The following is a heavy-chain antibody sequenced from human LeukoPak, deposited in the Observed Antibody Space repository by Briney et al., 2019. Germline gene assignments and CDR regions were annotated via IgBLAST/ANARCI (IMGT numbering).Heavy chain of an antibody. D-gene: IGHD3-10*01. V-gene: IGHV4-34*01. J-gene: IGHJ5*02. CDR1: GGSFSGYY. CDR3: ARAMVRGYNWFDP. CDR2: INHSGST. Sequence: SETLSLTCAVYGGSFSGYYWSWIRQPPGKGLEWIGEINHSGSTNYNPSLKSRVTISVDTSKNQFSLKLSSVTAAVTAVYYCARAMVRGYNWFDPWGQGTLVTVSS.